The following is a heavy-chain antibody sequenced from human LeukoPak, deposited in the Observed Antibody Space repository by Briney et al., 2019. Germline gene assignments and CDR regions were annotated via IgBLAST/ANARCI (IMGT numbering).Heavy chain of an antibody. D-gene: IGHD4-17*01. CDR3: ARDNYGDYVELFDY. Sequence: PGGSLRLSCAASGFTFNSYSMNWVRQTPRKGLEWVSYISTSSKTIYYADSVKGRFTISRDNAKNSLYLQMNTLRDEDTAVYYCARDNYGDYVELFDYWGQGTLVTVSS. J-gene: IGHJ4*02. CDR1: GFTFNSYS. V-gene: IGHV3-48*02. CDR2: ISTSSKTI.